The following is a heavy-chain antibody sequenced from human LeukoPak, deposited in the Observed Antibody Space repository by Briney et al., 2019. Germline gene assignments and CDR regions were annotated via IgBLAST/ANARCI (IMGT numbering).Heavy chain of an antibody. CDR2: IWYDGSKK. V-gene: IGHV3-33*06. CDR1: GFTFSSYA. CDR3: AKEGFDS. J-gene: IGHJ4*02. Sequence: GGSLRLSCAASGFTFSSYAMSWVRQAPGKGLEWVAVIWYDGSKKYYADSVKGRFTISRDNSKNTLYLQMNSLRAEDTAVYYCAKEGFDSWGQGTLVTVSS.